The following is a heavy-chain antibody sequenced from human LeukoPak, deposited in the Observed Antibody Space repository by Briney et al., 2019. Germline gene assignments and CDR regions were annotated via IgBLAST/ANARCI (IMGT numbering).Heavy chain of an antibody. V-gene: IGHV3-7*01. J-gene: IGHJ6*02. D-gene: IGHD3-10*01. CDR1: GFTFSSYW. CDR3: ARAYYGSGSYYYYYGMDV. Sequence: PGGSLRLSCAASGFTFSSYWMSWVRQAPGKGLEWVANIKQDGSEKYYVDSVKGRFTISRDSAKNSLYLQMNSLRAEDTAVYYCARAYYGSGSYYYYYGMDVWGQGTTVTVSS. CDR2: IKQDGSEK.